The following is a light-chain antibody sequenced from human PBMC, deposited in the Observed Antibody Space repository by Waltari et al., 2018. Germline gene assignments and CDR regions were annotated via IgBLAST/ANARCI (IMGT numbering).Light chain of an antibody. Sequence: YELTQPPSVSVSPGQTASHPCSGHTLGDKYARWYQQKPGQSPVLVNYQDSQRPSGIPERFSGSNSENTATLTISGTQAMDEADYYCQAWDSSTSVVFGGGTKLTVL. CDR1: TLGDKY. CDR3: QAWDSSTSVV. V-gene: IGLV3-1*01. CDR2: QDS. J-gene: IGLJ2*01.